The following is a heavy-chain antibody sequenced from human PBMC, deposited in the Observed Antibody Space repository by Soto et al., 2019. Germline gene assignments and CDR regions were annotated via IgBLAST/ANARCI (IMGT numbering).Heavy chain of an antibody. CDR1: GGSFSGYY. Sequence: SETLSLTCAVYGGSFSGYYWSWIRQPPGKGLEWIGEINHSGSTNYNPSLKSRVTISVDTSKNQFSLKLSSVTAADTAVYYCARGSDLRWLKSGFDPWGQGTLVTVSS. CDR3: ARGSDLRWLKSGFDP. D-gene: IGHD4-17*01. CDR2: INHSGST. V-gene: IGHV4-34*01. J-gene: IGHJ5*02.